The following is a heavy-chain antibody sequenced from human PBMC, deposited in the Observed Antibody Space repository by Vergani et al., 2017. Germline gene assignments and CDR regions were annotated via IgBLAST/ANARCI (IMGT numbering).Heavy chain of an antibody. J-gene: IGHJ4*02. V-gene: IGHV3-23*01. CDR3: AKEPTVAGTGTFSRLDDY. D-gene: IGHD6-19*01. CDR2: ISGSGGST. Sequence: EVQLLESGGGLVQPGGSLRLSCAASGFTFSSYAMSWVRQAPGKGLELVSAISGSGGSTYYADSVKGRFTITRDNSKNTLYLQMNSLRAEDTAVYYCAKEPTVAGTGTFSRLDDYWGQGTLVTVSS. CDR1: GFTFSSYA.